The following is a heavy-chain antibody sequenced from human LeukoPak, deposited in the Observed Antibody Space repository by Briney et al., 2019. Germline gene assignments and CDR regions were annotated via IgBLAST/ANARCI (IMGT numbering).Heavy chain of an antibody. CDR1: GFTWSIYW. CDR3: ERRAQVYSSSRSYFDY. J-gene: IGHJ4*02. Sequence: PGGSLRLSRAASGFTWSIYWMSGARQAPGRGREGWANIKQDVREKYYVDSVKGRFTISRDNAKNSLYLQMKSLRAEEPAVYYCERRAQVYSSSRSYFDYWGQGTLVTVSS. D-gene: IGHD6-13*01. CDR2: IKQDVREK. V-gene: IGHV3-7*01.